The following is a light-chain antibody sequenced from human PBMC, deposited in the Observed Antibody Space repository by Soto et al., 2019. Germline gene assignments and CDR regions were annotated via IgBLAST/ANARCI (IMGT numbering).Light chain of an antibody. J-gene: IGLJ1*01. V-gene: IGLV1-44*01. CDR1: SSNIGSNT. Sequence: QSVLTQPPSASGTPGQRVTISCSGSSSNIGSNTVNWYQQLSGTAPKLLIYSNDQRPSGVPDRFSGSMSGTSASLAISGLQSEDEADYYCAAWDDTLNGYVFGAGTKVTVL. CDR2: SND. CDR3: AAWDDTLNGYV.